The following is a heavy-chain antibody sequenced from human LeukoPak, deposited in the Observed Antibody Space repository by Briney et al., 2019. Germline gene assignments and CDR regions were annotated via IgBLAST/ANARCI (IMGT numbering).Heavy chain of an antibody. J-gene: IGHJ4*02. CDR2: INPNSGVT. CDR3: ARLSTPNLYYFDY. CDR1: GYTFTGYY. V-gene: IGHV1-2*02. Sequence: ASVKVSCKASGYTFTGYYMHWVRQAPGQGLEWMGWINPNSGVTYYAQKLQGRVSMTRDTSISTAYMEVSRLRSDDSALYYCARLSTPNLYYFDYWGQETLVTVSS. D-gene: IGHD3-16*02.